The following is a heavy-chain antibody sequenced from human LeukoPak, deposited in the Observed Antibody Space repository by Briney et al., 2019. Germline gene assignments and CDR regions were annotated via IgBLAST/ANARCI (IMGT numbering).Heavy chain of an antibody. J-gene: IGHJ4*02. Sequence: SETLSLTCTVSGGSISNYYWSCIRQPAGKGLEWIGRIYTSGSTNYNPSLKSRVTMSVDTSKNQFSLKLSSVTAADTAVYYCAREGGYSSGWPFDYWGQGTLVTVSS. D-gene: IGHD6-19*01. CDR1: GGSISNYY. CDR2: IYTSGST. V-gene: IGHV4-4*07. CDR3: AREGGYSSGWPFDY.